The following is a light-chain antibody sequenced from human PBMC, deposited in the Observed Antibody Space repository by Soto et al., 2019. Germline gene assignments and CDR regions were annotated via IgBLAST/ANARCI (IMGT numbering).Light chain of an antibody. CDR2: DTS. V-gene: IGKV3-15*01. CDR3: QQYESWPPLFT. Sequence: EIVVTQSPATLSVSPGERVTLSCRASQSVSSSLAWYQQRPGQAPRLLIYDTSTRAAGISARFSGSGSGTEFTLTNSSLQSEDFAVYYCQQYESWPPLFTFGQGTKVDVK. J-gene: IGKJ2*01. CDR1: QSVSSS.